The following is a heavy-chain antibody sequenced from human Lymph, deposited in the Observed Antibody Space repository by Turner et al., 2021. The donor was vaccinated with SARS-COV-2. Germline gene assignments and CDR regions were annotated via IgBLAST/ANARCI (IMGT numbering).Heavy chain of an antibody. CDR3: ARLVRRAEYYFDY. CDR1: GGSISSSSHY. J-gene: IGHJ4*02. CDR2: IYYSGSN. V-gene: IGHV4-39*01. D-gene: IGHD3-10*01. Sequence: QLPLQESGPGLVKPSETLSLTCTVPGGSISSSSHYWGWIRQPPGRGLEWIGRIYYSGSNYYNPSPKSRGTISVDTSKNQFSLKLSSVTAADTAVYYCARLVRRAEYYFDYWGQGTLVTVSS.